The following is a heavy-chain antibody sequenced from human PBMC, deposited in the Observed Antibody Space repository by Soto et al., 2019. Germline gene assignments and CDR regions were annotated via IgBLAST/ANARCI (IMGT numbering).Heavy chain of an antibody. CDR2: VSPPFRTS. CDR3: ASVLYYGSGSYSPYGMDV. Sequence: QVQLVQSGAEVKKPGSSVKVSCKTSGVSFNNNGIGWVRQAPGHGLEWMGGVSPPFRTSNYARKFQGRISITADASAGTVNRELSSLTSDDTDQYYCASVLYYGSGSYSPYGMDVWGQGTTVTVSS. D-gene: IGHD3-10*01. J-gene: IGHJ6*02. CDR1: GVSFNNNG. V-gene: IGHV1-69*01.